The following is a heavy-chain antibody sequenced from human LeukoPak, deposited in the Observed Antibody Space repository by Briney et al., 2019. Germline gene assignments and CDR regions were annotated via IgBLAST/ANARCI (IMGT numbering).Heavy chain of an antibody. CDR3: ARDGCSSTSCYTWYYYYGMDV. V-gene: IGHV3-23*01. CDR1: GFMLSTYA. J-gene: IGHJ6*02. D-gene: IGHD2-2*02. Sequence: GGSLRLSCAASGFMLSTYAMTWVRQAPGKGLEWVSGISDSGTNTYYADSVKGRFTISRDNSKNTLYLQMNSLRAEDTAVYYCARDGCSSTSCYTWYYYYGMDVWGQGTTVTVSS. CDR2: ISDSGTNT.